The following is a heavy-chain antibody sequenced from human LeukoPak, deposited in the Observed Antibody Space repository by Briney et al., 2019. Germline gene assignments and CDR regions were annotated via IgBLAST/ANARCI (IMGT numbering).Heavy chain of an antibody. Sequence: SETLSLTCAAYGGSFSGYYWSWIRQPPGKGLEWIGEINHSGSTNYNPSLKSRVTISVDTSKNQFSLKLSSVTAADTAVYYCARGDGVVVTATPREYFQHWGQGTLVTVSS. CDR1: GGSFSGYY. J-gene: IGHJ1*01. CDR2: INHSGST. CDR3: ARGDGVVVTATPREYFQH. D-gene: IGHD2-21*02. V-gene: IGHV4-34*01.